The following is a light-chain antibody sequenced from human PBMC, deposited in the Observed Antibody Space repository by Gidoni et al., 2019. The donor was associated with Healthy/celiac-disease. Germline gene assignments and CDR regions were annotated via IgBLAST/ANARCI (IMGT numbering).Light chain of an antibody. CDR1: SSNIGSNT. CDR3: AAWDDSLNGHYV. V-gene: IGLV1-44*01. Sequence: QSVLTPPPSASGTPGQRVTISCSGRSSNIGSNTVNWYQQLPGTAPKLLIYSNNQRPSGVPDRFSGSKSGTSASLAISGLQSEDEADYYCAAWDDSLNGHYVFGTGTKVTVL. J-gene: IGLJ1*01. CDR2: SNN.